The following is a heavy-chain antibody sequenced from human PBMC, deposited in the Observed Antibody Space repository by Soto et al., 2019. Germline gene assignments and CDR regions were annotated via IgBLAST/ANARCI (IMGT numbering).Heavy chain of an antibody. CDR1: GGSISTYY. CDR3: ARYAGSSWFDY. V-gene: IGHV4-59*01. Sequence: PSETLSLTCTASGGSISTYYWSWIRQPPGKGLEWIGYINYSGRTNYNPSLKSRVTMSLDTSKNQFSLKLRSVTAADTALFYCARYAGSSWFDYWGQGTLVTVSS. CDR2: INYSGRT. D-gene: IGHD6-13*01. J-gene: IGHJ4*02.